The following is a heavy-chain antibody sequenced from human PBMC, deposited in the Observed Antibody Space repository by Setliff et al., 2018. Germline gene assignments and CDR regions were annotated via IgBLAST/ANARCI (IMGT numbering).Heavy chain of an antibody. CDR2: IYYSGST. Sequence: SETLSLTCTVSGGSISSSGYYWGWIRQPPGKGLEWIGSIYYSGSTYYNPSLKSRVTISVDTSKSQFSLKLSSVTAADTAVYYCARGSAVTMIVVVTHDAFDIWGQGTMVTVSS. CDR1: GGSISSSGYY. D-gene: IGHD3-22*01. V-gene: IGHV4-39*07. J-gene: IGHJ3*02. CDR3: ARGSAVTMIVVVTHDAFDI.